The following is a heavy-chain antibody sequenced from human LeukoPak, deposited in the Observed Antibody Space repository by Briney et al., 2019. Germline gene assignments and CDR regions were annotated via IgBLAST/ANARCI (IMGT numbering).Heavy chain of an antibody. Sequence: GGSLRLSCEASGFTFSSYWMHWVRQTPGKGLMWVARIKSDGSTIYADSVQGRFTISRDNAKNSLYLQMNSLRAEDTAAYYCSSFAHCSSTSCYWAFDIWGQGTMVTVSS. J-gene: IGHJ3*02. V-gene: IGHV3-74*01. D-gene: IGHD2-2*01. CDR3: SSFAHCSSTSCYWAFDI. CDR1: GFTFSSYW. CDR2: IKSDGST.